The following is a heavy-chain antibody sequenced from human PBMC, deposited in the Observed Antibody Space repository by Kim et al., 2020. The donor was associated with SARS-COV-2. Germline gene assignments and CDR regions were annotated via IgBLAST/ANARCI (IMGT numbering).Heavy chain of an antibody. Sequence: ASVKVSCKASGYTFTSYGISWVRQAPGQGLEWMGWISAYNGNTNYAQKLQGRVTMTTDTSTSTAYMELRSLRSDDTAVYYCARVGPWGFGELLFSWTNSLPYFDYWGQGTLVTVSS. D-gene: IGHD3-10*01. J-gene: IGHJ4*02. CDR3: ARVGPWGFGELLFSWTNSLPYFDY. V-gene: IGHV1-18*01. CDR1: GYTFTSYG. CDR2: ISAYNGNT.